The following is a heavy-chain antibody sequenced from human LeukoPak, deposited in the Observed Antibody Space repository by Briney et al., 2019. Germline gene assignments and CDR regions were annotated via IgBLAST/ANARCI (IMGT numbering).Heavy chain of an antibody. CDR2: ISSSSSYI. V-gene: IGHV3-21*01. CDR3: ARDFDIVVVVAATQYYYFYGMDV. D-gene: IGHD2-15*01. CDR1: GFTFSSYS. Sequence: GGSLRLSCAASGFTFSSYSMNWVRQAPGKGLEWVSSISSSSSYIYYADSVKGRFTISRDNAKNSLYLQMNSLRAEDTAVYYCARDFDIVVVVAATQYYYFYGMDVWGQGTTVTVSS. J-gene: IGHJ6*02.